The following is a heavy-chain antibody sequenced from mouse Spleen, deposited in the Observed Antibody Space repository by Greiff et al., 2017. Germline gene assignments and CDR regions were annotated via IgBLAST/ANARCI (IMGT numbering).Heavy chain of an antibody. D-gene: IGHD2-4*01. CDR2: ISGGGSYT. CDR1: GFTFSSYG. CDR3: ARIYYDTMDY. V-gene: IGHV5-9-2*01. J-gene: IGHJ4*01. Sequence: EVQLVESGGGLVKPGGSLELSCAASGFTFSSYGMSWVRQTPEKRLEWVATISGGGSYTYYPDSVKGRFTISRDNAKNNLYLQMSSLRSEDTALYYCARIYYDTMDYWGQGTSVTVSS.